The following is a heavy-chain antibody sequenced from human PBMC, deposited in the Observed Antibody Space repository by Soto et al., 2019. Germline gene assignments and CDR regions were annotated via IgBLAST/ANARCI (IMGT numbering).Heavy chain of an antibody. V-gene: IGHV1-58*01. CDR3: AAVPVTRYYYYYGMDV. Sequence: ASVKVSCKASGFTFTSSAVQWVRQARGQRLEWIGWIVVGSGNTNYAQKFQERVTITRDMSTSTAYMELSSLRSEDTAVYYCAAVPVTRYYYYYGMDVWGQGTTVTVS. J-gene: IGHJ6*02. D-gene: IGHD4-4*01. CDR1: GFTFTSSA. CDR2: IVVGSGNT.